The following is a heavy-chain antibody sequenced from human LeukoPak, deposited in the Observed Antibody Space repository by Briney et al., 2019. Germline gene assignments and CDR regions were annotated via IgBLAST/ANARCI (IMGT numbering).Heavy chain of an antibody. Sequence: GSLRLSCVASGFTFTHYAMHWVRQAPGKGLEWVAVISYDGKNKYYGDSVKGRFTISRDSSRNTLYLQVNSLRVEDTAVYYCARDSTIFVVRMIDYWGQGTLVTVSS. CDR3: ARDSTIFVVRMIDY. J-gene: IGHJ4*02. CDR1: GFTFTHYA. D-gene: IGHD3-3*01. V-gene: IGHV3-30*03. CDR2: ISYDGKNK.